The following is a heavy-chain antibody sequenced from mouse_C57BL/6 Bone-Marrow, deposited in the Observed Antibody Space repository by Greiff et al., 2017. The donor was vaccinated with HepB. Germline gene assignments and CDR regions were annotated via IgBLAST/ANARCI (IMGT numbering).Heavy chain of an antibody. CDR1: GFTFSDYG. D-gene: IGHD1-1*01. J-gene: IGHJ4*01. CDR2: ISSGSSTI. V-gene: IGHV5-17*01. Sequence: EVQRVESGGGLVKPGGSLKLSCAASGFTFSDYGMHWVRQAPEKGLEWVAYISSGSSTIYYADTVKGRFTISRDNAKNTLFLQMTSLRSEDTAMYYCARRTTVVATGAMDYWGQGTSVTVSS. CDR3: ARRTTVVATGAMDY.